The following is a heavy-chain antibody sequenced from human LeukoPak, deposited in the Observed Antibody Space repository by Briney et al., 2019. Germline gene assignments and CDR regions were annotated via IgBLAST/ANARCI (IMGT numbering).Heavy chain of an antibody. V-gene: IGHV3-21*01. J-gene: IGHJ4*02. Sequence: GGSLRLSCAASGFTFSSYSMNWVRQAPGKGLEWVSSISSSSSYIYYADSVKGRFTISRDNAKNSLYLQMNSLRAEDTAVYYCARAPLPPSGGWYVPYIDYWGQGTLVTVSS. D-gene: IGHD6-19*01. CDR1: GFTFSSYS. CDR3: ARAPLPPSGGWYVPYIDY. CDR2: ISSSSSYI.